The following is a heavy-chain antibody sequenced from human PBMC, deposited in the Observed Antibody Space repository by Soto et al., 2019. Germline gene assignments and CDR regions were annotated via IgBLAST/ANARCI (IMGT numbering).Heavy chain of an antibody. CDR3: ATSTVAYWYFDL. J-gene: IGHJ2*01. D-gene: IGHD4-17*01. CDR1: GFTFSSYG. Sequence: QVQLVESGGGVVQPGRSLRLSCAASGFTFSSYGMHGVRQAPGKGLEWVAVISYDGSNKYYADSVKGRFTISRDNSKNTLYLQMNSLRAEDTAVYYCATSTVAYWYFDLWGRGTLVTVSS. V-gene: IGHV3-30*03. CDR2: ISYDGSNK.